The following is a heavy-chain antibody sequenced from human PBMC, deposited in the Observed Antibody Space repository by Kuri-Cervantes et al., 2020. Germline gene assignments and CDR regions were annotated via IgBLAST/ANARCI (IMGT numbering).Heavy chain of an antibody. CDR1: GFTFSSYS. J-gene: IGHJ4*02. CDR3: ARDHSSSWESPIFDY. Sequence: LSLTCAVSGFTFSSYSMNWVRQAPGKGLEWVSSISSSSSYIYYADSVKGRFTISRDNAKNSLYLQMNSLRAEDTAVYYCARDHSSSWESPIFDYWGQGTLVTVSS. D-gene: IGHD6-13*01. V-gene: IGHV3-21*01. CDR2: ISSSSSYI.